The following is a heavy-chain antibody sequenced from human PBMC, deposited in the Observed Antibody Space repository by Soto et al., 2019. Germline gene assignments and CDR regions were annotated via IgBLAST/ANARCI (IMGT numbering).Heavy chain of an antibody. CDR1: GYSFGTSG. CDR3: ARAGQYYDSSGYAN. D-gene: IGHD3-22*01. J-gene: IGHJ4*02. CDR2: ISAYNGNT. Sequence: QVKLVQSGTEVKKPGASMKVSCKASGYSFGTSGISWVRQAPGQGLEWMGWISAYNGNTNYEQKLQDRVTMTTDTSANTAYLELRSLRSGDTAVYYCARAGQYYDSSGYANWGQGTLVTVSS. V-gene: IGHV1-18*01.